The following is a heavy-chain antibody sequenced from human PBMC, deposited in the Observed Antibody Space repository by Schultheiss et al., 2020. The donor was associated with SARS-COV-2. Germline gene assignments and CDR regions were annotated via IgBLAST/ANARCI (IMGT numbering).Heavy chain of an antibody. Sequence: GGSLRLSCSASGFTFSSYAMHWVRQAPGKGLEWVAVISYDGSNKYYADSVKGRFTISRDNSKNTLYLQMNSLKTEDTAVYYCTRFGAVAGTGLDYYGMDVWGQGTTVTVSS. V-gene: IGHV3-30-3*01. J-gene: IGHJ6*02. CDR1: GFTFSSYA. CDR2: ISYDGSNK. CDR3: TRFGAVAGTGLDYYGMDV. D-gene: IGHD6-19*01.